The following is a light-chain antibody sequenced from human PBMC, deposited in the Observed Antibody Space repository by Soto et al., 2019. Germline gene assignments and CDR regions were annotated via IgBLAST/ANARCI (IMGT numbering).Light chain of an antibody. CDR2: GHD. Sequence: QSVLTQPPSASGTPGQRVTISCSGSSSNIGRNTVNWYQQLPGTAPKLLIYGHDQRPSGVPDRFSGSKSGTSASLAISGLQSEDEADYYCAAWDDSLNGWVFGGGTKLTVL. CDR3: AAWDDSLNGWV. V-gene: IGLV1-44*01. J-gene: IGLJ3*02. CDR1: SSNIGRNT.